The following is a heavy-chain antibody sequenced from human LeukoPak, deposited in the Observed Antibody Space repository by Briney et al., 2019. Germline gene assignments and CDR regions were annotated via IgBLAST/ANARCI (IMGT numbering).Heavy chain of an antibody. CDR2: INPNSGGT. CDR1: GYTFTGYY. D-gene: IGHD5-18*01. CDR3: ARGAGPPETIQLWPWSYYYYYYMDV. V-gene: IGHV1-2*02. J-gene: IGHJ6*03. Sequence: ASVKVSCKASGYTFTGYYMHWVRQAPGQGLEWMGWINPNSGGTNYAQKFQGRVTVTRDTSISTAYMELSRLRSDDTAVYYCARGAGPPETIQLWPWSYYYYYYMDVWGKGTTVTVSS.